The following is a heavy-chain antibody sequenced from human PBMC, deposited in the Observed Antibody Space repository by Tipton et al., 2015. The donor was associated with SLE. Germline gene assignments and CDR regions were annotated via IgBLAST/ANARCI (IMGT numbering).Heavy chain of an antibody. CDR3: AKDVLNYDWGGVDV. CDR2: ISWHSGTI. D-gene: IGHD3-16*01. V-gene: IGHV3-9*01. Sequence: RSLRLSCAASGFPFDDYAMHWVRQAPGKGLEWVSGISWHSGTIAYADSVKGRFTISRDNAKKSLYLQMNSLRVEDTALYYCAKDVLNYDWGGVDVWGQGTTVTVSS. CDR1: GFPFDDYA. J-gene: IGHJ6*02.